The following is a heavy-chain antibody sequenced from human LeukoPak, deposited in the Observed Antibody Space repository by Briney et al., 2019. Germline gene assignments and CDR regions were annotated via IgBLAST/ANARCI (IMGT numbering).Heavy chain of an antibody. J-gene: IGHJ4*02. Sequence: GASVKVSCKASGYTFTSYGISWVRQAPGQGLEWMGWISAYNGNTNYAQKLQGRVTMTTDTSTSTAYMELRSLRSDDTAVYYCARGEYYDFESGYTNYWGQGTLVTVYS. D-gene: IGHD3-3*01. CDR1: GYTFTSYG. V-gene: IGHV1-18*01. CDR2: ISAYNGNT. CDR3: ARGEYYDFESGYTNY.